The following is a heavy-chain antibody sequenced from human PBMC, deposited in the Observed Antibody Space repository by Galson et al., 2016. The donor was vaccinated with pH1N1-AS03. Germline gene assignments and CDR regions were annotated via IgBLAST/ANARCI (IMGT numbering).Heavy chain of an antibody. CDR3: ATPLNLRDGSWPPFGY. CDR2: IRTDGSKK. J-gene: IGHJ4*02. CDR1: GFTFSTYG. V-gene: IGHV3-30*02. Sequence: SLRLSCAASGFTFSTYGMHWVRQAPGKGLDWVSFIRTDGSKKNYADSVKGRFTISRDNSKSTPYLQMNSLRTEDTAVYYCATPLNLRDGSWPPFGYWGQGTLVTVSS. D-gene: IGHD3-16*01.